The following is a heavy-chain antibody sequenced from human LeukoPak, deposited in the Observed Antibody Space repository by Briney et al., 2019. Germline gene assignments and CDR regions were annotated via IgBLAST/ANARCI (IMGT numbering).Heavy chain of an antibody. D-gene: IGHD3-10*01. V-gene: IGHV1-8*01. J-gene: IGHJ3*02. CDR1: GYTFTSYD. CDR3: AGGAPAYYYGEDAFDI. Sequence: ASVKVSCKGSGYTFTSYDINWLRQATGQGLEWMGWMNPNSGNTGYAQKFQGRVTMTRNTSISTAYMELSSLRSEDTAVYYCAGGAPAYYYGEDAFDIWGQGTMVTVSS. CDR2: MNPNSGNT.